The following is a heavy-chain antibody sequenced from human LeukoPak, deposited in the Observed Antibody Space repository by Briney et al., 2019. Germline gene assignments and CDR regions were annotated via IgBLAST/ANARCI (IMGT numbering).Heavy chain of an antibody. CDR2: ITTSDGNT. D-gene: IGHD7-27*01. Sequence: PGGSLRLSCAASGFTFSSYTMSGVRQAPWKGLEWVSTITTSDGNTYYADSVKGRFTVSRDNSKNTLFLQMNSLRAEDTAVYYCAKDGGLWVSAHWGDSWGRGTLVTVSS. V-gene: IGHV3-23*01. J-gene: IGHJ4*02. CDR3: AKDGGLWVSAHWGDS. CDR1: GFTFSSYT.